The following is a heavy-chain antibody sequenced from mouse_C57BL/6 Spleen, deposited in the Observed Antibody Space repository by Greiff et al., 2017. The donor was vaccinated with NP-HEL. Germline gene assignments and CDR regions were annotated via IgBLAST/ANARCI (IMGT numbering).Heavy chain of an antibody. Sequence: VQLQESGAELVRPGASVTLSCKASGYTFTDYEMHWVKQTPVHGLEWIGAIDPETGGTAYNQKFKGKAILTADKSSSTAYMELRSLTSEDSAVYYWTRGWNWYFDVWGTGTTVTVSS. V-gene: IGHV1-15*01. CDR3: TRGWNWYFDV. CDR1: GYTFTDYE. D-gene: IGHD3-3*01. CDR2: IDPETGGT. J-gene: IGHJ1*03.